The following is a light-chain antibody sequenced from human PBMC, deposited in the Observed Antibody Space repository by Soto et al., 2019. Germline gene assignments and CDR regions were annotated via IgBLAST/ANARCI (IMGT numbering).Light chain of an antibody. CDR2: EVS. CDR1: GSDVGGYNY. Sequence: QSALTQPASVSGSPGQSITISCTGTGSDVGGYNYVSWYQQHPGKAPKLMIYEVSNRPSGVSNRFSGSKSGNTASLTISGLQAEDEADYYCSSYTSSSTSVIFGGGTKLTVL. J-gene: IGLJ2*01. V-gene: IGLV2-14*01. CDR3: SSYTSSSTSVI.